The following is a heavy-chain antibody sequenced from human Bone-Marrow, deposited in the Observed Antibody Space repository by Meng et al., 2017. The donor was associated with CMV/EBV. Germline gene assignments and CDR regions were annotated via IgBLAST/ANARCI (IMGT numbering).Heavy chain of an antibody. CDR1: GGSISSSSYY. J-gene: IGHJ4*02. CDR2: IYYSGST. V-gene: IGHV4-39*07. D-gene: IGHD3-22*01. CDR3: ARDHTIGYYYDSSGYFDY. Sequence: SETLSLTCTVSGGSISSSSYYWGWIRQPPGKGLEWIGSIYYSGSTYYNPSLKSRVTISVDTSKNQFSLKLSSVTAADTAVYYCARDHTIGYYYDSSGYFDYWGQGTLVTVSS.